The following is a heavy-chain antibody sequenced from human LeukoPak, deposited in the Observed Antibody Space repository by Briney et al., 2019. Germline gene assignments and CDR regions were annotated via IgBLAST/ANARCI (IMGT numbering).Heavy chain of an antibody. CDR2: ISSSSYI. D-gene: IGHD3-9*01. V-gene: IGHV3-21*01. CDR3: ENSILTGYYKHYYMDV. CDR1: GFTFSSYS. Sequence: GGSLRLSCAASGFTFSSYSMNWVRQAPGKGLEWVSSISSSSYIYYADSVKGRFTISRDNAKNSLYLQMNSLRAEDTAVYYCENSILTGYYKHYYMDVWGKGTTVTVSS. J-gene: IGHJ6*03.